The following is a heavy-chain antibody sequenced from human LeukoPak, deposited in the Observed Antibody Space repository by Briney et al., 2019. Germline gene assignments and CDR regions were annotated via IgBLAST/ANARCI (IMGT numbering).Heavy chain of an antibody. Sequence: ASVKVSCKVSGYTLTELSMHWVRPAPGKGLEWMGGFDPEDGETIYAQKFQGRVTMTEDTSTDTAYMELSSLRSEDTAVYYCARRYGGSLNDAFDIWGQGTMVTVSS. J-gene: IGHJ3*02. CDR1: GYTLTELS. CDR2: FDPEDGET. D-gene: IGHD1-26*01. V-gene: IGHV1-24*01. CDR3: ARRYGGSLNDAFDI.